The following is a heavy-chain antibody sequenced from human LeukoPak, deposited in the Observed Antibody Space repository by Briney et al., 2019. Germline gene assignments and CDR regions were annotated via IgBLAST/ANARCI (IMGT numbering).Heavy chain of an antibody. CDR1: GYTFTSYD. J-gene: IGHJ6*03. D-gene: IGHD3-22*01. CDR3: ARVGFGAMIVVVSYYYYMDV. CDR2: MNPNSGNT. V-gene: IGHV1-8*01. Sequence: ASVKVSCKXSGYTFTSYDINWVRQATGQGLEWMGWMNPNSGNTGYAQKFQGRVTMTRNTSISTAYMELSSLRSEDTAVYYCARVGFGAMIVVVSYYYYMDVWGKGTTVTVSS.